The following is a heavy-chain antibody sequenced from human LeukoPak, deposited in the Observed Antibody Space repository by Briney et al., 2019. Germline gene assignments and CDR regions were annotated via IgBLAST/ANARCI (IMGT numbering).Heavy chain of an antibody. CDR2: ISDSGGNT. J-gene: IGHJ4*02. CDR3: AKRGVVIRVILVGFHKEAYYFES. D-gene: IGHD3/OR15-3a*01. V-gene: IGHV3-23*01. Sequence: PGRSLRLSCAASGITLSNYGMSWVRQAPGKGLEWVAGISDSGGNTKYADSVKGRFTISRDNPKNTLYLQMNSLRAEDTAVYFCAKRGVVIRVILVGFHKEAYYFESWGQGTLVTVSS. CDR1: GITLSNYG.